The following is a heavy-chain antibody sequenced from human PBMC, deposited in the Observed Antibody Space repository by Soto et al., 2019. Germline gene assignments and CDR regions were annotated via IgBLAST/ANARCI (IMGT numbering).Heavy chain of an antibody. CDR3: VGGQYYLDY. CDR1: GFPFSSYG. D-gene: IGHD3-10*01. Sequence: QVQLVESGGGVVQPGRSLRLSCAASGFPFSSYGMHWVREAPGKGLEWVAVISYDGSNKYYADSVKGRFTISRDNSASTLYLQMNSLGSEDTALYYCVGGQYYLDYRGQGTLVTVSP. V-gene: IGHV3-30*03. J-gene: IGHJ4*02. CDR2: ISYDGSNK.